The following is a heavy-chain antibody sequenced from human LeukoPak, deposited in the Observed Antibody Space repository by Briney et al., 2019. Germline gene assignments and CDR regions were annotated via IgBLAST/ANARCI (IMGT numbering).Heavy chain of an antibody. CDR2: MNPNSGNT. CDR3: ARRFPTSYGDYYGMDV. D-gene: IGHD4-17*01. V-gene: IGHV1-8*01. CDR1: GYTFTSYD. Sequence: ASVKVSCKASGYTFTSYDINWVRQATGRGLEWMGWMNPNSGNTGYAQKFQGRVTMTRNTSISTAYMELSSLRSEDTAVYYCARRFPTSYGDYYGMDVWGQGTTVTVSS. J-gene: IGHJ6*02.